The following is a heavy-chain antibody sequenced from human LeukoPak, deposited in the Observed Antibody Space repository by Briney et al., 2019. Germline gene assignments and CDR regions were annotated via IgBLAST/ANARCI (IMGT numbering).Heavy chain of an antibody. CDR2: IFWDDDK. CDR1: GFSLTTTREA. Sequence: ESGPTLVKPTQTLTLTCTFSGFSLTTTREAVGWVRQPPGKALEWLALIFWDDDKRYSPSLRSRLTITKDTSNNQVVLTLTNVDPVDTGTYYCAHYHLTYFDYWGQGALVTASS. CDR3: AHYHLTYFDY. J-gene: IGHJ4*02. D-gene: IGHD1-14*01. V-gene: IGHV2-5*02.